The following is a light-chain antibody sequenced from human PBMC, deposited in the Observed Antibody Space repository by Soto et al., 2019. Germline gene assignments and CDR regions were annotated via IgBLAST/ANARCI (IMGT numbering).Light chain of an antibody. CDR3: SSFTSGSTL. CDR2: EVS. CDR1: SSDVWGYNY. J-gene: IGLJ1*01. Sequence: QSVLTQPASVSGSPGQSITISCTGTSSDVWGYNYLCWYQQHPGKAPKLMIYEVSNRPSGVSNRFSGSKSGNTASLTISGLQAEDEADYYCSSFTSGSTLFGTGTKVTGL. V-gene: IGLV2-14*01.